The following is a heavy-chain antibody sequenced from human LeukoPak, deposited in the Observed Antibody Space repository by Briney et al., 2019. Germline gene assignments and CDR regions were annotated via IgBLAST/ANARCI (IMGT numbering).Heavy chain of an antibody. CDR2: IYSGGNT. CDR3: AKDNPSVPRLLPIQD. V-gene: IGHV3-53*01. Sequence: GGSLRLSCAASGFTVSSNSMSWVRQPPGKGLEWVSIIYSGGNTYYADSVKGRFTISRDNSKNTLYLQMNSLRAEDTAVYYCAKDNPSVPRLLPIQDWGQGTLVTVSS. D-gene: IGHD3-22*01. J-gene: IGHJ4*02. CDR1: GFTVSSNS.